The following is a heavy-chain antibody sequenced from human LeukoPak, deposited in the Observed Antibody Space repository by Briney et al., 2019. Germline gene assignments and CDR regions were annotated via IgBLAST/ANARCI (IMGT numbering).Heavy chain of an antibody. D-gene: IGHD3-22*01. CDR1: GYTFTSYG. J-gene: IGHJ6*01. CDR2: ISGYNGNT. V-gene: IGHV1-18*01. Sequence: GASVKVSCKASGYTFTSYGISWVRQAPGQGLEWMGWISGYNGNTKYVQKFQGRVTMTTDTSTSTAYMELRSLRSDDTAVYYCARVDTDSSAYYYYYGMDVWGRGPRSPSPQ. CDR3: ARVDTDSSAYYYYYGMDV.